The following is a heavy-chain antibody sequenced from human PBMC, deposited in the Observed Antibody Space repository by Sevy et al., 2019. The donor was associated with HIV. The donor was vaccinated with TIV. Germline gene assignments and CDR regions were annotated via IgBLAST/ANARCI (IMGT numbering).Heavy chain of an antibody. Sequence: GGSLRLSCAASGFIFSDYGMHWVRQSPVNGLEWVAVVWYDGNIKYYADSVKGRFTISRDKSKKTLYLQMNNLIAEDMAVYYCGRDSLLPVMVSMVRGALSYYFDYWGQGTLVTVSS. CDR2: VWYDGNIK. J-gene: IGHJ4*02. CDR1: GFIFSDYG. CDR3: GRDSLLPVMVSMVRGALSYYFDY. D-gene: IGHD3-10*01. V-gene: IGHV3-33*01.